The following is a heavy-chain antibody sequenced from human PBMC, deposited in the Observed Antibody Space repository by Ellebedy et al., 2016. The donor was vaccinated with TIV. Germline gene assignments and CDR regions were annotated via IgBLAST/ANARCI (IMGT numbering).Heavy chain of an antibody. J-gene: IGHJ4*02. V-gene: IGHV3-15*01. Sequence: GGSLRLSXAASGFTFSDAWMSWVRQAPGKGLEWVGRIKSNTDGETTDYAAPVKGRFTISRDDSKNTLYLQMNSLKPEDTAVYYCKTEDLAMIVVVTTWGQGTLVTVTS. CDR1: GFTFSDAW. CDR3: KTEDLAMIVVVTT. CDR2: IKSNTDGETT. D-gene: IGHD3-22*01.